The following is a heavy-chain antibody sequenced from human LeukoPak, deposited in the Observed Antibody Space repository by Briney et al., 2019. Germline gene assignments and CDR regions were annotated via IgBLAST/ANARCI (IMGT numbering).Heavy chain of an antibody. CDR1: GGSTSSYY. Sequence: SETLSLTCTVSGGSTSSYYWSWIRQPPGKGLEWIGYIYYSGSTNYNPSLKSRVTISVDTSKNQFSLKLSSVTAADTAVYYCARLRRDGYNLDYWGQGTLVTVSS. V-gene: IGHV4-59*01. CDR2: IYYSGST. D-gene: IGHD5-24*01. J-gene: IGHJ4*02. CDR3: ARLRRDGYNLDY.